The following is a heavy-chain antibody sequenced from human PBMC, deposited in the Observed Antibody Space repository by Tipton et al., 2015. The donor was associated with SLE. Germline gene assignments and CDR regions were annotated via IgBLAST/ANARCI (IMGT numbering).Heavy chain of an antibody. V-gene: IGHV4-59*12. J-gene: IGHJ4*02. CDR2: MYNSGST. D-gene: IGHD6-19*01. Sequence: TLSLTCTVSGGSISTSHWSWIRQPAGKGLEWIGYMYNSGSTNYNPSLKSRVTISVDTSKNQFSLKLSSVTAADTAVYYCASFLWYNSGSFEDWGQGTLVTVSS. CDR3: ASFLWYNSGSFED. CDR1: GGSISTSH.